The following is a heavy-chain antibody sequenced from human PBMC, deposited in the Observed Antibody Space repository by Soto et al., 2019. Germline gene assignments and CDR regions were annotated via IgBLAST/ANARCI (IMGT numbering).Heavy chain of an antibody. Sequence: SVKVSCKASGGTLSSYSIGWVRQAPGQGLEWMGGIIPIFGTANYAQKFQGRVTITADESTSTAYMELSSLRSEDTAVYYCAIEYSSSPPYYPIGYWGQGTLVTVSS. J-gene: IGHJ4*02. V-gene: IGHV1-69*13. D-gene: IGHD6-6*01. CDR1: GGTLSSYS. CDR2: IIPIFGTA. CDR3: AIEYSSSPPYYPIGY.